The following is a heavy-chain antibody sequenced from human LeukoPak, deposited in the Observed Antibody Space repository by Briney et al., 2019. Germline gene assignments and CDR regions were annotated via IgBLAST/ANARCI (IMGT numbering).Heavy chain of an antibody. D-gene: IGHD5-12*01. CDR1: GYTFTSYY. CDR2: INPSGGST. J-gene: IGHJ5*02. Sequence: GASVKVSCKASGYTFTSYYLHWVRQAPGEGLGWMGIINPSGGSTSYAQKFQGRVTMTRDMSTSTDYLELSSLRSEDTAVYYCARDLAGSGYDENWFDPWGQGTLVTVSS. V-gene: IGHV1-46*01. CDR3: ARDLAGSGYDENWFDP.